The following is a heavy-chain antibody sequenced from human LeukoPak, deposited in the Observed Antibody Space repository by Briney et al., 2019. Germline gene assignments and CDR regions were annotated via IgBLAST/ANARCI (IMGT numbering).Heavy chain of an antibody. J-gene: IGHJ6*03. D-gene: IGHD3-3*01. CDR2: ISAYNGNT. CDR3: ARDLKRFLEWLLPDYYYYYKDV. Sequence: ASVKVSCKASGYTFTSYGISWVRQAPGQGLEWMGWISAYNGNTNYAQKLQGRVTMTTDTSTSTAYMELRSLRSDDTAVYYCARDLKRFLEWLLPDYYYYYKDVWGKGTTVTVSS. CDR1: GYTFTSYG. V-gene: IGHV1-18*01.